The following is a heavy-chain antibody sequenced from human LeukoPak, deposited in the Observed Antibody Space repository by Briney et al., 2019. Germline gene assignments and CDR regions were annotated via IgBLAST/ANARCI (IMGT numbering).Heavy chain of an antibody. J-gene: IGHJ3*02. Sequence: SETLSLTCTVSGGSISSSSYYWGWIRQPPGKGLEWIGSIYYSGSTYYNPSLKSRVTISVDTSKNQFSLKLSSVTAADTAVYYCARDGNDSSGPDAFDIWGQGTMVTVSS. CDR3: ARDGNDSSGPDAFDI. CDR1: GGSISSSSYY. V-gene: IGHV4-39*07. D-gene: IGHD3-22*01. CDR2: IYYSGST.